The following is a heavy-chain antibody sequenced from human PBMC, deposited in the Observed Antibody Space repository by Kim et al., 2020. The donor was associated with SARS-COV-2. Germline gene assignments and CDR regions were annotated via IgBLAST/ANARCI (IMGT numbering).Heavy chain of an antibody. Sequence: SETLSLTCTVSGFSMSSYYWSWIRHPAGRGREWFVRDNNRGATTYSTSPMNRLTISADTSNNQYSPKLISSTAADTAVLYCVRERIAADAGGWVGPWC. D-gene: IGHD6-13*01. CDR2: DNNRGAT. CDR1: GFSMSSYY. J-gene: IGHJ5*02. V-gene: IGHV4-4*07. CDR3: VRERIAADAGGWVGP.